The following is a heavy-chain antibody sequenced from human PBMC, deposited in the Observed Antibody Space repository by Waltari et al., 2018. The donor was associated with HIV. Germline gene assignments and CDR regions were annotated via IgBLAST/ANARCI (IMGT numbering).Heavy chain of an antibody. Sequence: EVQLVESGGGLVQPGGSLRLSCAASGFTFSSYWMSWVRQAPGKGLEWVANIKQDGSEKYYVDSVKGRFTISRDNAKNSLYLQMNSRRAEDTAVYYCARDAYSSSVAWFDPWGQGTLVTVSS. J-gene: IGHJ5*02. CDR2: IKQDGSEK. CDR3: ARDAYSSSVAWFDP. V-gene: IGHV3-7*01. D-gene: IGHD6-6*01. CDR1: GFTFSSYW.